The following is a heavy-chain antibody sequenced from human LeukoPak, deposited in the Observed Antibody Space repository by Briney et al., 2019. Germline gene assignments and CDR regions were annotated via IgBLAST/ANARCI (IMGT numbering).Heavy chain of an antibody. V-gene: IGHV4-59*02. CDR3: ARAPMAITTSAFPDAFDF. J-gene: IGHJ3*01. CDR2: VSYSGGT. D-gene: IGHD5-12*01. CDR1: GDSVSGHY. Sequence: PSETLSLTCTVSGDSVSGHYWSWIRQTPGKGLEWIGYVSYSGGTNYNPSLKRRVSTSLDTSKNQFSLKLSSPAAADPAVYYCARAPMAITTSAFPDAFDFWGQGTMVTVSS.